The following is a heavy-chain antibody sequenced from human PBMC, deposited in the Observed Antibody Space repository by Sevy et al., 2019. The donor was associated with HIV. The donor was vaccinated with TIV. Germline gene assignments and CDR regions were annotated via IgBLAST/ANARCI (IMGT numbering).Heavy chain of an antibody. V-gene: IGHV3-11*01. CDR1: GFRFSDYY. CDR2: ISPSGITK. J-gene: IGHJ4*02. D-gene: IGHD5-18*01. Sequence: GGSLRLSCEASGFRFSDYYMSWIRVAPGKGLECVSYISPSGITKYYADSVKGRFTISRDFAKNSLSLQMNSLKADDTAVDACARGMAWIQTWLPDYWGQGTLATVSS. CDR3: ARGMAWIQTWLPDY.